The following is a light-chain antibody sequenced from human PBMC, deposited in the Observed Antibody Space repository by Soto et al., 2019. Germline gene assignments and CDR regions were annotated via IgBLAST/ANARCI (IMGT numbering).Light chain of an antibody. CDR3: QQYNNWPPTWT. CDR1: QSVSSN. CDR2: GAS. J-gene: IGKJ1*01. Sequence: EIVMTQSPATLSVSPGERATLSCRASQSVSSNLAWYQQKPDQAPRLLIYGASTRATGIPARFSGSGSVTEFTLTISSLQSEDFAVYYCQQYNNWPPTWTFGQGTKVEIK. V-gene: IGKV3-15*01.